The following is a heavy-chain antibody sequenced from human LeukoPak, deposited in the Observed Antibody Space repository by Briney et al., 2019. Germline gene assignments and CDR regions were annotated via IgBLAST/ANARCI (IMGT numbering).Heavy chain of an antibody. CDR1: GASISSYY. CDR3: ATSSSWAYFDY. J-gene: IGHJ4*02. CDR2: IYYSGST. D-gene: IGHD6-13*01. Sequence: PETLSLTCTVSGASISSYYWSWIRQPPGKGLEWIGYIYYSGSTNYNPSLKSRVTTSVDTSKNQFSLKLSSVTAADTAVYYCATSSSWAYFDYWGQGTLVTVSS. V-gene: IGHV4-59*01.